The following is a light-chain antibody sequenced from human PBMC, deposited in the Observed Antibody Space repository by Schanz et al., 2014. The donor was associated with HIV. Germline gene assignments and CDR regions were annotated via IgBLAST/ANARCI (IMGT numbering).Light chain of an antibody. J-gene: IGKJ2*01. CDR3: HQYGDSPYT. Sequence: EIVLTQSPGTLSLSPGERATLSCWASQSLSSNLLAWYQHKPGQAPRLLIYGASTRATYIPARFSGSGSGTDFTLTISRLEPEDFAVYYCHQYGDSPYTFGQGTKLEIK. CDR2: GAS. V-gene: IGKV3-20*01. CDR1: QSLSSNL.